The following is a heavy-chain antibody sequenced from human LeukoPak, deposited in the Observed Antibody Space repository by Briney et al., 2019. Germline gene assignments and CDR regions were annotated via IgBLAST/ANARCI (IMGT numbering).Heavy chain of an antibody. D-gene: IGHD3-10*01. CDR2: IYTSGST. V-gene: IGHV4-4*07. CDR1: GGSISSYY. J-gene: IGHJ5*02. CDR3: ARVVWLGEFAIGWFDP. Sequence: SETLSPTXTVSGGSISSYYWSWIRQPAGKGLEWIGRIYTSGSTNYNPSLKSRVTMSVDTSKNQFSLKLSSVTAADTAVYYCARVVWLGEFAIGWFDPWGPGPLVTVSS.